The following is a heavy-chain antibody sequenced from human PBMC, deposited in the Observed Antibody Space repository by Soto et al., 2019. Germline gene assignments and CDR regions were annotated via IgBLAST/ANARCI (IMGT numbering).Heavy chain of an antibody. D-gene: IGHD2-2*01. V-gene: IGHV3-30-3*01. Sequence: QVQLVESGGGVVQPGRSLRLSCAASGFTFSSYAMHWVRQAPGKGLEWVAVISYDGSNKYYADSVKGRFTISRDNSKNTLYLQMNRLRAEDTAVYYCARDEPFEDIVVVPAAILGGYLWFDPWGQGTLVTVSS. CDR3: ARDEPFEDIVVVPAAILGGYLWFDP. J-gene: IGHJ5*02. CDR1: GFTFSSYA. CDR2: ISYDGSNK.